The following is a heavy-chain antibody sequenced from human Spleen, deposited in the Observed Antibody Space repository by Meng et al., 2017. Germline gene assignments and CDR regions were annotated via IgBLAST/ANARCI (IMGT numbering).Heavy chain of an antibody. J-gene: IGHJ6*02. D-gene: IGHD3-3*01. CDR1: GFTFSSYW. CDR2: ISSSSSYI. Sequence: GESLKISCAASGFTFSSYWMHWVRQAPGKGLVWVSSISSSSSYIYYADSVKGRFTISRDNAKNSLYLQMNSLRAEDTAVYYCARDRASVPLYYDFWSGYSDYYYYYGMDVWGQGTTVTVSS. V-gene: IGHV3-21*01. CDR3: ARDRASVPLYYDFWSGYSDYYYYYGMDV.